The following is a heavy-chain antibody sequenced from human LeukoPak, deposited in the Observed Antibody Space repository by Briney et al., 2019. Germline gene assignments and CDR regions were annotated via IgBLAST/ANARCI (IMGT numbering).Heavy chain of an antibody. CDR3: AKDPEGGYLGFDY. V-gene: IGHV3-23*01. CDR1: GFTFSTYS. Sequence: GGSPRLSCAASGFTFSTYSMNRVRQAPGEGLEWVSAISGSGGSTYYADCVKGRFTISRDNSKNTLYLQMNSLRAEDTAVYYCAKDPEGGYLGFDYWGQGTLVTVSS. D-gene: IGHD5-12*01. J-gene: IGHJ4*02. CDR2: ISGSGGST.